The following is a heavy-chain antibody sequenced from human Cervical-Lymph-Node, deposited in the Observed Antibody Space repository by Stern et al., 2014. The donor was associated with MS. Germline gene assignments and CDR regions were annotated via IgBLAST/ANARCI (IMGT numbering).Heavy chain of an antibody. J-gene: IGHJ5*02. CDR2: IYHSGYT. CDR1: DASISSFY. D-gene: IGHD3-22*01. CDR3: ARLTYYDSTGYFDP. Sequence: VQLVESGPGLMKPSETLSLTCTVSDASISSFYWSWIRQSPGKGLEWIGYIYHSGYTKYNPSLQGRLTISVAPSKNQFPLPLSSVTAADTAMYYCARLTYYDSTGYFDPWGQGIQVTVSS. V-gene: IGHV4-59*08.